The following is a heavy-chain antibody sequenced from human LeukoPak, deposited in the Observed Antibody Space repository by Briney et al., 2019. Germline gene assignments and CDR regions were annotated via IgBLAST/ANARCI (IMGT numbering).Heavy chain of an antibody. CDR3: ATRGWGGGKPESGMDV. CDR1: GYSISSAYY. J-gene: IGHJ6*04. CDR2: IYYSGST. V-gene: IGHV4-38-2*02. D-gene: IGHD4-23*01. Sequence: PSETLSLTCTVSGYSISSAYYWGWIRQPPGKGLEWIGSIYYSGSTYYNPSLKSRVTISVDTSKNQFSLKLSSVTAADTAVYYCATRGWGGGKPESGMDVWGKGTTVTVSS.